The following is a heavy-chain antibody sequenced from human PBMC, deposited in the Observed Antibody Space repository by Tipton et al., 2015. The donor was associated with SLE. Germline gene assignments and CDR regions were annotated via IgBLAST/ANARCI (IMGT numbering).Heavy chain of an antibody. D-gene: IGHD5-12*01. CDR3: ARDSRATGMDV. Sequence: LRLSCTVSGGSISSYYWSWIRQPPGKGLEWIGYIYYSGSTYYNPSLKSRVTISVDTSKNQFSLKLSSVTAADTAVYYCARDSRATGMDVWGQGTTVTVSS. CDR2: IYYSGST. J-gene: IGHJ6*02. CDR1: GGSISSYY. V-gene: IGHV4-59*12.